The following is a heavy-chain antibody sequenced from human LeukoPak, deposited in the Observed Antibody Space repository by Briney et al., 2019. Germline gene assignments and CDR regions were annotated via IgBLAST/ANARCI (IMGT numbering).Heavy chain of an antibody. V-gene: IGHV3-15*01. D-gene: IGHD3-9*01. CDR1: GFTFDNAW. J-gene: IGHJ6*02. Sequence: GGSLRLSCRASGFTFDNAWMSRVRQAPGKGLEWVGRIKSETDGGTTDYAAPVKGRFTISRDDSKNTLSLQMNSLKTEDTAVYYCTSALQDGIQYFDWFLDHYGVDVWGQGTTVTVSS. CDR2: IKSETDGGTT. CDR3: TSALQDGIQYFDWFLDHYGVDV.